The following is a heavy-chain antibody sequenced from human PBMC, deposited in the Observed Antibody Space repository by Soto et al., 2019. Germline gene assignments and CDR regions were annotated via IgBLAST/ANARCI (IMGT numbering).Heavy chain of an antibody. CDR2: INHSGST. CDR1: GGSFSGYY. CDR3: ARVYYDYVWGSYRPRHGMDV. J-gene: IGHJ6*02. Sequence: QVQLQQWGAGLLKPSETLSLTCAVYGGSFSGYYWSWIRQPPGKGLEWIGEINHSGSTNYNPSLKSRVTISVDTSKNQISLKLSSVTAADTAVYYCARVYYDYVWGSYRPRHGMDVWGQGTTVTVSS. V-gene: IGHV4-34*01. D-gene: IGHD3-16*02.